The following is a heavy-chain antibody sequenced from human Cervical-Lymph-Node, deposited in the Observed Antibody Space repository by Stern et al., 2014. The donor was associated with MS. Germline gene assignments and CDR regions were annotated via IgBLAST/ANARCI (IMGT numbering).Heavy chain of an antibody. CDR2: ISPVDSET. CDR3: ARQGCATTSCHTIDS. CDR1: GYSFTNSW. D-gene: IGHD2-2*02. Sequence: VQLVQSGAEVKKPGQSLKISCKGSGYSFTNSWIGWVRQMPGKGLELMGIISPVDSETRYSPSFQGQVTISVDKPIIPAYVQWTSLEASDTAMYYCARQGCATTSCHTIDSWGQGTLITVSS. J-gene: IGHJ4*02. V-gene: IGHV5-51*04.